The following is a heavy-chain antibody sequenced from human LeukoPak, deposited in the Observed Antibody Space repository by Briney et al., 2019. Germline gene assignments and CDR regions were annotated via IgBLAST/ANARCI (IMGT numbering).Heavy chain of an antibody. CDR2: IYYSGST. J-gene: IGHJ4*02. Sequence: SETLSLTCTVSGGSISSGSYYWGWIRQPPGKGLEWIGSIYYSGSTYYNPSLKSRVTISVDTPKNQFSLKLTSVTAADTAVYYCARVGATSSFDYWGQGTLVTVSS. V-gene: IGHV4-39*01. CDR1: GGSISSGSYY. CDR3: ARVGATSSFDY. D-gene: IGHD1-26*01.